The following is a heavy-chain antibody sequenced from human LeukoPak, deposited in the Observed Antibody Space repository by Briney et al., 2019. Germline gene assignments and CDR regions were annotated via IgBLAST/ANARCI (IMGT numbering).Heavy chain of an antibody. D-gene: IGHD3-10*01. CDR3: AKVTYESGSYGAFDF. CDR1: GFTFSSHG. Sequence: GGSLRLSCAASGFTFSSHGMSWVRQAPGKGLEWVSTISGSGDYKYYADSVKGRFTISRDKSKNTLYLQMNSLRAEDRAVYYCAKVTYESGSYGAFDFWVQGTLVTVSS. V-gene: IGHV3-23*01. CDR2: ISGSGDYK. J-gene: IGHJ4*02.